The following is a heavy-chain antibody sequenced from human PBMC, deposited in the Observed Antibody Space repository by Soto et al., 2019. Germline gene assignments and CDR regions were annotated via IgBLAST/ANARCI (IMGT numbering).Heavy chain of an antibody. D-gene: IGHD2-15*01. CDR1: SFIFNTSC. Sequence: GGSLIPSCAAASFIFNTSCTSWLRDAPRKGLEWVAKIKQDGSQKYYVTSVKGRFTIYRDNAKNSLYLQMNSLRAEDTAIYYCARPYCSGGSCYNWLHHWGQGTLVTVSS. J-gene: IGHJ5*02. V-gene: IGHV3-7*03. CDR3: ARPYCSGGSCYNWLHH. CDR2: IKQDGSQK.